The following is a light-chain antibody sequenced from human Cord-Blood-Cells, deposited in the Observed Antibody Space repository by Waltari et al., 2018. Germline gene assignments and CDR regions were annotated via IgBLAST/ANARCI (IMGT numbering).Light chain of an antibody. CDR2: AAS. V-gene: IGKV1-39*01. J-gene: IGKJ4*01. CDR1: QSISSY. Sequence: DIQMTQTPSSLSASVGDRVTITCRASQSISSYLNWYQQKPGKATKLLIYAASSLQSGVPSRLSDSGSGTDFTLTISSLQPEDFATYYCQQSYSTPPTFGGGTKVEIK. CDR3: QQSYSTPPT.